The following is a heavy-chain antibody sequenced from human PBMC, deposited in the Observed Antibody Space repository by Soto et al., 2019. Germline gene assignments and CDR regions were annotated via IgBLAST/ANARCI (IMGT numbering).Heavy chain of an antibody. CDR2: IFHTGAT. D-gene: IGHD1-26*01. CDR1: GVSITSNY. Sequence: QVHLKESGPGLVKPSETLSLTCNVSGVSITSNYWNWVRQPAGKRREWIGRIFHTGATNVNSNLRSRVIMSIDTSKNQFSLKLRPVTAADTDVYYCARDSPSSGRSFDLWGQGILVTVSS. CDR3: ARDSPSSGRSFDL. V-gene: IGHV4-4*07. J-gene: IGHJ4*02.